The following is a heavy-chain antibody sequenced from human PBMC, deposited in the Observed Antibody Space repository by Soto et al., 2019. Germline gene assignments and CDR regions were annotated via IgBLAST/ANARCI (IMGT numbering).Heavy chain of an antibody. V-gene: IGHV4-59*12. CDR2: IYDSGST. Sequence: QVQLQESGPGLVKPSETLSLTCTVSGGSISSYYWSWIRQPPGKGLEWIRYIYDSGSTNYNPSLKSRVIISLDTSKKQCSLKLTSVTAADTAVYYCARGTTAALGYYYYGMDVWGQGTAVTVSS. CDR1: GGSISSYY. CDR3: ARGTTAALGYYYYGMDV. J-gene: IGHJ6*02. D-gene: IGHD6-13*01.